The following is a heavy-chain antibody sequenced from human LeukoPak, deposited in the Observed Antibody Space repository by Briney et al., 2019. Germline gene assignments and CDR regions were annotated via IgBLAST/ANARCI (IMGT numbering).Heavy chain of an antibody. CDR2: ISSSSSYI. V-gene: IGHV3-21*01. CDR1: GFTFSSYS. CDR3: ARDLTHDAFDI. Sequence: GGSLRLSCAASGFTFSSYSMNWVRQAPGKELEWVSSISSSSSYIYYADSVKGRFTISRDNAKNSLYLQMNSLRAEDTAVYYCARDLTHDAFDIWGQGTMVTVSS. D-gene: IGHD1-14*01. J-gene: IGHJ3*02.